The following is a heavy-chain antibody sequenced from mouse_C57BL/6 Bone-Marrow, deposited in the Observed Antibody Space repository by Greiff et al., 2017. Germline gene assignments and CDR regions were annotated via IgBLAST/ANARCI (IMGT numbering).Heavy chain of an antibody. D-gene: IGHD2-3*01. V-gene: IGHV1-58*01. CDR2: IYIGNGYT. CDR1: GYTFTSYW. Sequence: VQLQQPGAELVKPGASVKLSCKASGYTFTSYWMHWVKQRPGQGLEWIGSIYIGNGYTEYNEKFKGKDTLTSDTSSSTAYMQLSSLTSEDSAIYFCARSRWLLRDYAMDYWGQGTSVTVSS. J-gene: IGHJ4*01. CDR3: ARSRWLLRDYAMDY.